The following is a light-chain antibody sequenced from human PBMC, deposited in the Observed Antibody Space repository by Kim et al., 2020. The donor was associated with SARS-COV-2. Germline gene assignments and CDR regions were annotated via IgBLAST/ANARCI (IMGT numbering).Light chain of an antibody. J-gene: IGLJ2*01. CDR1: RLRSYY. CDR3: NSRDSNNNVL. CDR2: GKN. V-gene: IGLV3-19*01. Sequence: VALGQTVRITCQGDRLRSYYATWYQQKQGQAPILVIYGKNNRPSGIPDRFSGSSSGNTASLTITGTQAGDEADYYCNSRDSNNNVLFGGGTQLTVL.